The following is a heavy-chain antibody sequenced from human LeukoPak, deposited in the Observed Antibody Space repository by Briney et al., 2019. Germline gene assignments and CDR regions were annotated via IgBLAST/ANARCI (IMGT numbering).Heavy chain of an antibody. CDR2: ISWNSGSI. J-gene: IGHJ3*02. CDR3: AKVKRQQLRFGAFDI. V-gene: IGHV3-9*01. D-gene: IGHD6-13*01. CDR1: GFTFDDYA. Sequence: PGGSLRLSCAASGFTFDDYAMHWVRQAPGKGLEWVSGISWNSGSIGYADSVKGRFTISRDNAKNSLYLQMNSLRAEDTALYYCAKVKRQQLRFGAFDIWGQGTMVTVSS.